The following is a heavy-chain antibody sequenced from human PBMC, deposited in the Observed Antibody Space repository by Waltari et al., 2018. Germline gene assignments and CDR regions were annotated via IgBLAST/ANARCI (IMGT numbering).Heavy chain of an antibody. CDR1: GDSISSSSYY. CDR2: LYYRGST. Sequence: QLQLQESGPGLVKASETLSLTCTVSGDSISSSSYYWGWVRQPPGKGLEWIGNLYYRGSTYYNPSLKGRVTISGDTSKSQFSLKLSSVTAADTSMYYCVRHARTTSGGKHFDHWGQGMLVTVSP. J-gene: IGHJ4*02. D-gene: IGHD2-15*01. V-gene: IGHV4-39*01. CDR3: VRHARTTSGGKHFDH.